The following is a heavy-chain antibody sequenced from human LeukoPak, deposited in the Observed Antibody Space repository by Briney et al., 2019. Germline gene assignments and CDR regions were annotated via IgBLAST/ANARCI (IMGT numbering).Heavy chain of an antibody. CDR3: AREGRYSSSWYPHYYYYMDV. J-gene: IGHJ6*03. CDR2: IYYSGST. CDR1: GGSISSYY. V-gene: IGHV4-59*01. Sequence: PSETLSLTCTVSGGSISSYYWSWIRQPPGKGLEWIGYIYYSGSTNYNPSLKSRVTISVDTSKNLFSLKLSSVTAADTAVYYCAREGRYSSSWYPHYYYYMDVWGKGTTVTVSS. D-gene: IGHD6-13*01.